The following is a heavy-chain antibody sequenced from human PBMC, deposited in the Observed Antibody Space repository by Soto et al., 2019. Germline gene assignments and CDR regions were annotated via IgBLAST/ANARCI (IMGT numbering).Heavy chain of an antibody. CDR3: ARDGDPGFDY. Sequence: PGGSLRLSCAASGFTFSDYYMSWIRQAPGKGLEWVSYISSSSSYTNYADSVKGRFTISRDNSKNTLYLQMNSLRAEDTAVYYCARDGDPGFDYWGQGTLVTVS. V-gene: IGHV3-11*06. CDR2: ISSSSSYT. J-gene: IGHJ4*02. CDR1: GFTFSDYY.